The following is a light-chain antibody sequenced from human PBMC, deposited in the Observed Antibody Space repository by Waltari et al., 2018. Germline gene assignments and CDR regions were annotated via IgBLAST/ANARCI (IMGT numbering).Light chain of an antibody. J-gene: IGKJ2*01. V-gene: IGKV1-5*03. CDR1: QTISYW. CDR2: RAS. Sequence: DVQMTQSPSTLSASVGDRVTITCRASQTISYWLAWFQQEPGKAPKLLIYRASSLPTGVPSRFSGSGSGTEFALTISSLQPDDFATYYCQHYIHYPYTFGQGTKLEIK. CDR3: QHYIHYPYT.